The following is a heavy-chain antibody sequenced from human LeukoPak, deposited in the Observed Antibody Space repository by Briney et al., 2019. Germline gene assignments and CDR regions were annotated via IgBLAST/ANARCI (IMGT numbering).Heavy chain of an antibody. CDR1: GFTFSTYA. CDR3: ARSYYYDNSGFYLDY. J-gene: IGHJ4*02. Sequence: GGSLRLPCAASGFTFSTYAMPWVRQAPGKGLEWVAIIAYDGSNKYYAASVKGRFTISRDNSKSTLGLQMHSLGAEDTAVYYCARSYYYDNSGFYLDYWGQGTLVTVSS. D-gene: IGHD3-22*01. V-gene: IGHV3-30*01. CDR2: IAYDGSNK.